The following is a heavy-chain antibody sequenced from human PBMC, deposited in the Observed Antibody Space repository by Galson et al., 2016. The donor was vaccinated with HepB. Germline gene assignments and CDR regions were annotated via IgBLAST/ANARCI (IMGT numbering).Heavy chain of an antibody. CDR3: YGTYYYGYSGGHSDAFDI. Sequence: SETLSLTCAVSGFSISSSHWWGWIRQPPGKGLEWIGYIYYSGATHYNPSLKSRVSMSVDTSKNHFSLRLSSATAVDTAMYYCYGTYYYGYSGGHSDAFDIWGQGTMVIVSS. CDR2: IYYSGAT. V-gene: IGHV4-28*01. CDR1: GFSISSSHW. J-gene: IGHJ3*02. D-gene: IGHD3-10*01.